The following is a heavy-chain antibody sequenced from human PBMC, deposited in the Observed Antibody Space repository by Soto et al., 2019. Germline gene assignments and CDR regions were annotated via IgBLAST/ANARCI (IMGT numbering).Heavy chain of an antibody. CDR2: IKSQGDGGTR. V-gene: IGHV3-15*01. D-gene: IGHD2-2*01. CDR3: TTDLQGYCDGTTCYAGNYYYDDIDV. J-gene: IGHJ6*02. CDR1: GFSFRNAW. Sequence: PGGSLRLSCAASGFSFRNAWMSWVRQAPGKGLEWVGHIKSQGDGGTRDYAAPVKGRFTISRDDSKNTLFLQMNSLKNEDTAVYFCTTDLQGYCDGTTCYAGNYYYDDIDVWGQGTTVTVYS.